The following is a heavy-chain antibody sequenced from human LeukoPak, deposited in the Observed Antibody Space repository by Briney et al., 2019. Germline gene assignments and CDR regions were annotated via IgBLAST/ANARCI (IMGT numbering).Heavy chain of an antibody. V-gene: IGHV3-23*01. CDR2: ISGSGSST. CDR3: AKGVAVASPYYFDY. D-gene: IGHD6-19*01. J-gene: IGHJ4*02. CDR1: GFTFNRNA. Sequence: GGSLRLSCAASGFTFNRNAISWVRQAPGKGLEWVSPISGSGSSTYYADSVKGRFTISRDNSKNTLYLRMNSLRAEDTAVYYCAKGVAVASPYYFDYWGQGTLVTVSS.